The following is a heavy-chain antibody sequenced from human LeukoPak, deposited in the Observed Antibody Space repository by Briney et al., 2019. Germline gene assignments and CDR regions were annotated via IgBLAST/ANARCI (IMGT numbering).Heavy chain of an antibody. J-gene: IGHJ4*02. CDR1: GITLSNYG. Sequence: LRLSCAVSGITLSNYGMSWVRQHPGKGLEWIGYIYYSESTYYNPSLKSRVTISVDTSKNQFSLKLSSVTAADTAVYYCAGGGTGIDYWGQGTLVTVSS. CDR2: IYYSEST. CDR3: AGGGTGIDY. V-gene: IGHV4-31*02. D-gene: IGHD3-16*01.